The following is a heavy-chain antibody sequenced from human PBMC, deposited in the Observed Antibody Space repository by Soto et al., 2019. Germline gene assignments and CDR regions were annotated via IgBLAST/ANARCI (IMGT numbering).Heavy chain of an antibody. J-gene: IGHJ4*02. D-gene: IGHD1-26*01. Sequence: QLQLQESGPGLVKPSETLSLTCTVSGGSISSSSYYWGWIRQPPGKGLEWIGSIYYSGSTYYNPSLNSRVNLSVVKSKNHCSPTLSSVTAADSAVYYCARHDGHSGSPSGYWGQGTLVTVSS. CDR1: GGSISSSSYY. CDR3: ARHDGHSGSPSGY. V-gene: IGHV4-39*01. CDR2: IYYSGST.